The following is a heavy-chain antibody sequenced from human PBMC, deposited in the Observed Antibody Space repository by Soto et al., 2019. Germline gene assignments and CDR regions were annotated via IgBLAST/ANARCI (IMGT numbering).Heavy chain of an antibody. CDR2: IYYSGST. CDR1: GGSISSGGYY. Sequence: SETLSLTCSVSGGSISSGGYYWSWIRQHPGKGLEWIGYIYYSGSTYYNPSLKSRVTISVDTSKNQFSLKLSSVTAADTAVYYCARGSTDYGSGSYLTTPPFDYWGQGTLVTVSS. D-gene: IGHD3-10*01. V-gene: IGHV4-31*03. CDR3: ARGSTDYGSGSYLTTPPFDY. J-gene: IGHJ4*02.